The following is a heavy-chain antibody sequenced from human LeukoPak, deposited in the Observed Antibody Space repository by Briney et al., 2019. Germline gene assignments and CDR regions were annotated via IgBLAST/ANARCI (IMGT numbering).Heavy chain of an antibody. CDR1: GFTFSSYS. D-gene: IGHD6-13*01. CDR3: ARVTGYMTEDYFDY. V-gene: IGHV3-48*01. Sequence: GGSLRLSYAASGFTFSSYSMNWVRQAPGKGLEWVSYISSSSSTIYYADSVKGRFTISRDNAKNSLYLQMNSLRAEDTAVYYCARVTGYMTEDYFDYWGQGTLITVSS. CDR2: ISSSSSTI. J-gene: IGHJ4*02.